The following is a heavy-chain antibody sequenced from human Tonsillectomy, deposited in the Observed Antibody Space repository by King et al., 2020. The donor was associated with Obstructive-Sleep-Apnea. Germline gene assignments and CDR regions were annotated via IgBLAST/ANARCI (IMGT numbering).Heavy chain of an antibody. CDR3: AKVSRDGGIVEVPTAKEYYYYYYDLDV. CDR2: LSGSDGST. J-gene: IGHJ6*02. CDR1: GFTFRSYA. Sequence: VQLVESGGGLVQPGGSLRLSCAVSGFTFRSYAMNWVRQAPGKGLEWVSTLSGSDGSTYYADSVKGRFTISRDNSKNTLYLQMNSLRVEDMAEYYCAKVSRDGGIVEVPTAKEYYYYYYDLDVWGQGTTVTVSS. V-gene: IGHV3-23*04. D-gene: IGHD2-2*01.